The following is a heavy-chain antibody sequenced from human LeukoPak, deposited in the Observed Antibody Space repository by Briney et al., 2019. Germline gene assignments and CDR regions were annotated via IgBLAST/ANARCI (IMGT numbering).Heavy chain of an antibody. CDR2: INHSGTS. CDR3: ARHGGVGVRPDFDY. CDR1: RGSLSGSF. Sequence: SETLSLTCAVQRGSLSGSFWTWIRQPPGKGLEWIGEINHSGTSNYSPSLKSRVTISADTSKNQFSLNLTSVTAADTAVYYCARHGGVGVRPDFDYWGPGTLVTVSS. J-gene: IGHJ4*02. V-gene: IGHV4-34*01. D-gene: IGHD2-8*02.